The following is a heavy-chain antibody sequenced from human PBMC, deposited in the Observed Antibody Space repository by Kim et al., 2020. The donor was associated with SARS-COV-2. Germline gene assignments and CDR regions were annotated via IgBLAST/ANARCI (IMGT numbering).Heavy chain of an antibody. CDR1: GYIFTAYY. CDR3: ARQEVTSSFDF. CDR2: VNPNTGDT. J-gene: IGHJ4*02. Sequence: ASVKVSCKASGYIFTAYYTHWVRQAPGQGLEWIGWVNPNTGDTDYAQKFQGRVTMTRDTSISTAYMELTRLRSDDTAIYYCARQEVTSSFDFWVQGTLVT. V-gene: IGHV1-2*02.